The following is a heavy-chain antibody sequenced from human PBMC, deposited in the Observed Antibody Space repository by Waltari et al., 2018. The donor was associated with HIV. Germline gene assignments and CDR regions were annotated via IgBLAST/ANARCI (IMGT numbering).Heavy chain of an antibody. Sequence: QVQLVQSGAEVKKPGASVKVSCKASGYSFTSSDINWVRQATGQGLEWMGWMTPSRGNTGSAQKFQGRVTMSRNTSVSTVYMELSTLTSDDTAIYFCARGGSTHTHFAYWGQGTLVTVSS. D-gene: IGHD1-26*01. J-gene: IGHJ4*02. CDR3: ARGGSTHTHFAY. CDR2: MTPSRGNT. CDR1: GYSFTSSD. V-gene: IGHV1-8*01.